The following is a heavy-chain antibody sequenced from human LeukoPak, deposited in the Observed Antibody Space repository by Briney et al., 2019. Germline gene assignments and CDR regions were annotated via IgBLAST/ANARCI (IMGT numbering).Heavy chain of an antibody. J-gene: IGHJ4*02. Sequence: GGSLRLSCAASAFTFRPYAMIWVRQAPGKGLEWVSSISGSGDTHYADSVEGRFTISRDNSKNTLYLQMNSLRAEDTAVYYCAKTSKFGGATTSWGQGTLVTVSS. V-gene: IGHV3-23*01. CDR3: AKTSKFGGATTS. CDR1: AFTFRPYA. D-gene: IGHD1-26*01. CDR2: ISGSGDT.